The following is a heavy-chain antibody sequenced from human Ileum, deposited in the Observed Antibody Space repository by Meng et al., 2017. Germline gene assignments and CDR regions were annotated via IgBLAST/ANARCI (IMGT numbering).Heavy chain of an antibody. CDR2: IDYMLTG. V-gene: IGHV4-31*03. CDR1: GGSINSGSYY. D-gene: IGHD1-26*01. Sequence: QVQLQESGPGLVKPSQTLSLTCTVSGGSINSGSYYWNWIRQVPEKGLEWIGFIDYMLTGEEKKERKRRRERERDRAKNQFSLNLTSATAADTAIYFCARGSSWRGEERGRGGVGGGGQG. CDR3: ARGSSWRGEERGRGGVGG. J-gene: IGHJ4*02.